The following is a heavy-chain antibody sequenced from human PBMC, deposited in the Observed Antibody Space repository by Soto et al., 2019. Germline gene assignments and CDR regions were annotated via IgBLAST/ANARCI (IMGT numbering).Heavy chain of an antibody. J-gene: IGHJ6*02. Sequence: PSETLSLTCTVSGGSISSSSYYWGWIRQPPGKGLEWIGYIYYSGSTNYNPSLKSRVTISVDTSKNQFSLKLSSVTAADTAVYYCARDRYDEYYYYYGMDVWGQGTTVTVSS. D-gene: IGHD3-16*01. V-gene: IGHV4-61*01. CDR3: ARDRYDEYYYYYGMDV. CDR1: GGSISSSSYY. CDR2: IYYSGST.